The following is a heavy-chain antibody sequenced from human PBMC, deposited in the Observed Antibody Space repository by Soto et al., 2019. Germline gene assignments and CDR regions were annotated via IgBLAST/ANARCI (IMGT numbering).Heavy chain of an antibody. CDR1: GFPFGIYT. V-gene: IGHV3-21*01. CDR2: ISSSGTYI. Sequence: PGGSLRLSCETSGFPFGIYTMNWVRQAPGKGLEWVSSISSSGTYIDYADSVEGRFAISRDDANNSVFLEMTSLRVDDTAVYYCAREGNYHEFWGQGTLVTVSS. J-gene: IGHJ4*02. D-gene: IGHD3-10*01. CDR3: AREGNYHEF.